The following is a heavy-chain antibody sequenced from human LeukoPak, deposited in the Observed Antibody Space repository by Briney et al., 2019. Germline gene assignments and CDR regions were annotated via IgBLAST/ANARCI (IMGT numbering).Heavy chain of an antibody. Sequence: ASVKVSCKASGYTFTSYAITWVRQAPGQGLEWMGWISPYNTNYAQKLQGRVTMTTDTSTSTAYMELSSLRSEDTAVYYCARATDSGSYHDYWGQGTLVTVSS. V-gene: IGHV1-18*01. D-gene: IGHD1-26*01. CDR1: GYTFTSYA. CDR2: ISPYNT. J-gene: IGHJ4*02. CDR3: ARATDSGSYHDY.